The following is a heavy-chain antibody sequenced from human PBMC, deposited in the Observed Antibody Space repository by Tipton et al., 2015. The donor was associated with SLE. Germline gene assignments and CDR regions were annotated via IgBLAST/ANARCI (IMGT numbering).Heavy chain of an antibody. CDR3: ARLTPWGYGY. CDR2: ISYSGAT. V-gene: IGHV4-38-2*02. CDR1: GYSISSGYY. Sequence: TLSLTCTVSGYSISSGYYWGWIRQPPGKGLMLIGSISYSGATSYNPSLKSRVTISVDTSKNHFSLSLISVTAADTAVYYCARLTPWGYGYWGPGMLVTVSS. J-gene: IGHJ4*02. D-gene: IGHD7-27*01.